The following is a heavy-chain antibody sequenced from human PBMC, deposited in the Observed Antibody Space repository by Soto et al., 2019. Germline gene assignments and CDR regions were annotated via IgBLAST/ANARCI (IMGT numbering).Heavy chain of an antibody. CDR3: ARHNYGSGRTYFDY. J-gene: IGHJ4*02. D-gene: IGHD3-10*01. CDR2: IYYSGST. Sequence: PSETLSLTCTVSGGSISSYYWSWIRQPPGKGLEWIGYIYYSGSTNYNPSLKSRVTISVDTSKNQFSLKLNSMTAADTAVYYCARHNYGSGRTYFDYWGQGTLVPVSS. V-gene: IGHV4-59*08. CDR1: GGSISSYY.